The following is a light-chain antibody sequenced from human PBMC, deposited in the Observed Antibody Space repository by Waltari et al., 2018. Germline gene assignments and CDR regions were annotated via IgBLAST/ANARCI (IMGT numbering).Light chain of an antibody. CDR1: QIVSSY. CDR3: QQRSNWLT. CDR2: DAS. Sequence: EIVLTQSPATLSLSPGERATLSCRASQIVSSYLAWYQQKPGQAPRLLIYDASNRATGIPARFSGSGSGTDFTLTISSLEPEDFAVYYCQQRSNWLTFGGGTKVEIK. V-gene: IGKV3-11*01. J-gene: IGKJ4*01.